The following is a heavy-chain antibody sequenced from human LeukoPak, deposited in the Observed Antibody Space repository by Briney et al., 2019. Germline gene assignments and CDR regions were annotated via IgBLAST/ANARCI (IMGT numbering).Heavy chain of an antibody. CDR3: AKDPYCGGDCYPVWFDP. Sequence: PGGSLRLSCAASGFTFSSYAMSWVRQAPGKGLEWISTITGSGVNTYYADSVKGRFTISRDNSKNTLYLQMNSLRAEDTAVYYCAKDPYCGGDCYPVWFDPWGQGTLVTVSS. J-gene: IGHJ5*02. CDR2: ITGSGVNT. V-gene: IGHV3-23*01. CDR1: GFTFSSYA. D-gene: IGHD2-21*02.